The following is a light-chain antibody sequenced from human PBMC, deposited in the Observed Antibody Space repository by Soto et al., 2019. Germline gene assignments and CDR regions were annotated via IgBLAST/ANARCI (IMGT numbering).Light chain of an antibody. V-gene: IGKV3-11*01. J-gene: IGKJ2*01. Sequence: IVLTQSPVTLSLSPGERATLSCRASQHISTFLAWYQHKVGQAPRLLISDASKRATGTPARFSGSGSGTDFTLNISSLEPADFAVYYCQQRSYGYTFGQGTKLEI. CDR1: QHISTF. CDR2: DAS. CDR3: QQRSYGYT.